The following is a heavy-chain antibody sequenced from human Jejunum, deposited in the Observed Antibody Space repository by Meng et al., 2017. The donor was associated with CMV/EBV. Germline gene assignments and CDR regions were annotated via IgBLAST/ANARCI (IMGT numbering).Heavy chain of an antibody. Sequence: QITLKESGPTLVKPTQTLTLTCSFSGFSPSTSGEGVGWIRQPPGKALEWVALIYRGDDKRYSPSLNSRLTIAKDTSKNEVVLTLTNMGPIDTGTYYCAHFVGGYYPSRPDYWGQGTLVTVAS. V-gene: IGHV2-5*02. CDR3: AHFVGGYYPSRPDY. J-gene: IGHJ4*02. D-gene: IGHD1-26*01. CDR1: GFSPSTSGEG. CDR2: IYRGDDK.